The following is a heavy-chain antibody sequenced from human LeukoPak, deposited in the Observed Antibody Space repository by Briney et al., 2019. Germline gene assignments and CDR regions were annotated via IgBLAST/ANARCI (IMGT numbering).Heavy chain of an antibody. D-gene: IGHD3-22*01. Sequence: GGSLRLSCAASGFTFSSYAMSWVRQAPGKGLEWVSAISGSGGNTYYADSVKGRFTISRDTSKNTLHLQMNSLRAEDTAVYYCAKDAKPYYYDSSGYYYAGAFDIWGQGTMVTVSS. CDR2: ISGSGGNT. CDR3: AKDAKPYYYDSSGYYYAGAFDI. J-gene: IGHJ3*02. V-gene: IGHV3-23*01. CDR1: GFTFSSYA.